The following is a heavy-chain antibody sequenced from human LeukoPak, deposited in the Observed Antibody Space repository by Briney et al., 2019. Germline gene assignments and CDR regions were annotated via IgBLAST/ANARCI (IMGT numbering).Heavy chain of an antibody. J-gene: IGHJ4*02. Sequence: PSETLSLTCSVSGGSISSGGYYWSWIRQHPGKGLEWIGYIYYSGSTYYNPSLKSRVTISVDTSKNQFSLKLSSVTAADTAVYYCARSDTIMAIFDYWGQGTLVTVSS. D-gene: IGHD5-18*01. CDR2: IYYSGST. CDR1: GGSISSGGYY. CDR3: ARSDTIMAIFDY. V-gene: IGHV4-31*03.